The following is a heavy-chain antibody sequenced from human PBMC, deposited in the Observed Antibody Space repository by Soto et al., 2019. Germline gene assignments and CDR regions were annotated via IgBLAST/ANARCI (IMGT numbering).Heavy chain of an antibody. J-gene: IGHJ3*01. Sequence: NWVRQAPGKGLEWVSYINTDGDVRHYADSVKGRFTVSRDNAKNLVYLQMNNVVFYDAAVYIRARSDV. CDR2: INTDGDVR. V-gene: IGHV3-48*03. CDR3: ARSDV. D-gene: IGHD3-16*01.